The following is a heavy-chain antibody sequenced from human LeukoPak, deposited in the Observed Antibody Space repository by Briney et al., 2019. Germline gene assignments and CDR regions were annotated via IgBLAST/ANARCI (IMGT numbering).Heavy chain of an antibody. CDR2: IYSDGGT. CDR1: GFTVSNRY. Sequence: GGSVRLSCVASGFTVSNRYRSGVRQAPGKGLEWVSVIYSDGGTFCSDSVKGRFTISRDYSKSTLYLQMTSLRADDTAVYYCARDSNGPAFWGQGTLVTVSS. V-gene: IGHV3-53*01. D-gene: IGHD6-19*01. CDR3: ARDSNGPAF. J-gene: IGHJ4*02.